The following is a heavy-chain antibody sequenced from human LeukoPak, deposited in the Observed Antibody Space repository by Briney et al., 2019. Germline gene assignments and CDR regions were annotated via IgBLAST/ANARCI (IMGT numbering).Heavy chain of an antibody. Sequence: GGSLRLSCATSGFTFTIFGINWVRQAPGKGPEWVSYIDARSGITYYADSVQGRFTISRDNAKESVFLQMNGLRVEDTAVYYCARTYDFGRGPPGDAFDNWGQGTPVIVSS. CDR1: GFTFTIFG. V-gene: IGHV3-48*01. J-gene: IGHJ3*02. D-gene: IGHD3-3*01. CDR3: ARTYDFGRGPPGDAFDN. CDR2: IDARSGIT.